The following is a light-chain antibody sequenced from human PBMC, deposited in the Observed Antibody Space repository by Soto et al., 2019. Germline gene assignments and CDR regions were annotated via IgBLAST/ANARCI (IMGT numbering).Light chain of an antibody. V-gene: IGKV2-30*01. CDR3: LQGTRWPWT. Sequence: DVVMTQSPLSLPVTLGQPATISCRSSQGLVYSDGNTYLSWFQQRPGQSPRRLISKISIRDSGVPDRFSGSGSGTEFTLKISRVEAEDVGVYYCLQGTRWPWTFGQGTKVDIK. CDR1: QGLVYSDGNTY. J-gene: IGKJ1*01. CDR2: KIS.